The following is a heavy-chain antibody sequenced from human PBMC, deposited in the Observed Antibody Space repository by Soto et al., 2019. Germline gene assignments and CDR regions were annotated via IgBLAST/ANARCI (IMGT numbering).Heavy chain of an antibody. Sequence: GGSLRLSCAASGFTFSDSALHWVRQASGKGLEWVGRIRDKTDNYATAYAASVKGRFTISRNDSNHSAFLQMNSLKTEDTAVYYCSRHYYDSNGLYSGISDWGQGTVVTVSS. CDR1: GFTFSDSA. CDR3: SRHYYDSNGLYSGISD. CDR2: IRDKTDNYAT. V-gene: IGHV3-73*01. J-gene: IGHJ4*02. D-gene: IGHD3-22*01.